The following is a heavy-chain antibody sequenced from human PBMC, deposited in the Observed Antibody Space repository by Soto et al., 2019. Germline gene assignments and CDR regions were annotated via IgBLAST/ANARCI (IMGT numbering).Heavy chain of an antibody. V-gene: IGHV4-4*07. D-gene: IGHD3-22*01. CDR1: GGSISSYL. Sequence: QVQLQESGPGLVKPAETLSLTCTVSGGSISSYLWRWIRQPAGKGLEWIGRLYTSGSTNYNPPLKSQVTMSVDTHKNQFYLKLSSVTAADKAVYYCAISYESSLYGMDVW. J-gene: IGHJ6*01. CDR2: LYTSGST. CDR3: AISYESSLYGMDV.